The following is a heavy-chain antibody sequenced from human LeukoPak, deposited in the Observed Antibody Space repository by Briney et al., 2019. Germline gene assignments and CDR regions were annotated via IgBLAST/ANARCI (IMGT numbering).Heavy chain of an antibody. Sequence: ASVKVSCKASGYTFTSYGISWVRQAPGQGLEWMGWISAYNGNTNYAQKLQGRVTMTTDTSTSTAYMELRSLRSDDTAVYYCARDHGYSGYEGYFDYWGQGTLVTVSS. CDR3: ARDHGYSGYEGYFDY. D-gene: IGHD5-12*01. J-gene: IGHJ4*02. CDR2: ISAYNGNT. V-gene: IGHV1-18*01. CDR1: GYTFTSYG.